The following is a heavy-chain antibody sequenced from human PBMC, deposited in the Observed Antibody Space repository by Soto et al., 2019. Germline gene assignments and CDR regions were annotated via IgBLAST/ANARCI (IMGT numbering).Heavy chain of an antibody. V-gene: IGHV1-18*01. CDR1: GYIFPSYG. J-gene: IGHJ4*02. Sequence: QVHMVQSGAEVKKPGASVKVSCKASGYIFPSYGISWVRQAPGQVLVWMGWISAHNGNTKYAQKFQGRVTMTTDTSTSTAHMELRGLRSDDTAVYYCARDGGGWPDSWGQGTLVTVSS. CDR3: ARDGGGWPDS. CDR2: ISAHNGNT. D-gene: IGHD6-19*01.